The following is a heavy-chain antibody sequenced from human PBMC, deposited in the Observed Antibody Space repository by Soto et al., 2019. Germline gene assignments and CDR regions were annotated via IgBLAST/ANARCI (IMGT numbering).Heavy chain of an antibody. J-gene: IGHJ5*02. V-gene: IGHV4-61*05. Sequence: SETLSLTCTVSGGSISSSSYYWSWIRQPPGKGLEWIGYIYHSGDINYNPSLKSRLTISVDPSKNQFSLKLTSVTAADTAMYYCARPKTIGAAAGKGWFDPWGQGTLVTVSS. D-gene: IGHD6-13*01. CDR2: IYHSGDI. CDR3: ARPKTIGAAAGKGWFDP. CDR1: GGSISSSSYY.